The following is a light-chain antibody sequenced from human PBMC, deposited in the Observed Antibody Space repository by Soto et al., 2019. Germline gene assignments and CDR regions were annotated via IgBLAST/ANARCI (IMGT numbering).Light chain of an antibody. CDR2: KAS. CDR1: QSISNW. V-gene: IGKV1-5*03. CDR3: QQYNSYLWT. Sequence: DIQMTQSPSTLPASVGDRVTITCRASQSISNWLAWYQQKPGKAPQLLIYKASILERGVSSRFSGSGSGTEFTLTISSLQPDDFATYYCQQYNSYLWTFGQGTMVEVK. J-gene: IGKJ1*01.